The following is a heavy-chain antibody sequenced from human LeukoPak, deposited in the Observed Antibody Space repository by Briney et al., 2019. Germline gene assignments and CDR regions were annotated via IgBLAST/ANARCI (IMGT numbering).Heavy chain of an antibody. V-gene: IGHV4-30-2*01. Sequence: SQTLSLTCAVSGGSISSGGYSWSWIRQPPGKGLEWIGYIYHSGSTYYNPSLKSRVTISVDRSKNQFSLKLSFVTAADTAVYYCASVDTAMVNDYWGQGTLVTVSS. J-gene: IGHJ4*02. CDR2: IYHSGST. D-gene: IGHD5-18*01. CDR1: GGSISSGGYS. CDR3: ASVDTAMVNDY.